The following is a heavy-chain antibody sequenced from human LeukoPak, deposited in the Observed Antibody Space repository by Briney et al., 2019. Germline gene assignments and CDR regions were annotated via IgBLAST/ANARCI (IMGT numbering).Heavy chain of an antibody. V-gene: IGHV4-59*01. CDR3: ARGVAVAGGLDY. D-gene: IGHD6-19*01. CDR1: GGSISSYY. Sequence: SETLSLTCTGSGGSISSYYWSWIRQPPGKGLEWIGYIYYSGSTNYNPSLKSRVTISVDTSKNQFSLKLSSVTAADTAVYYCARGVAVAGGLDYWGQGTLVTVSS. CDR2: IYYSGST. J-gene: IGHJ4*02.